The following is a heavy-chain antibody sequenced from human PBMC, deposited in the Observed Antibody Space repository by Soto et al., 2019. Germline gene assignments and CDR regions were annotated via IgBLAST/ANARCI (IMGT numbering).Heavy chain of an antibody. Sequence: ASVKVSCKVSGYTLTELSMHWVRQAPGKGLEWMGGFDPEDGETIYAQKFQGRVTMTEDTSTDTAYMELSSLRSEDTAVYYCATVAFTVVTPSAFDIWGQGTMVTVSS. CDR2: FDPEDGET. CDR3: ATVAFTVVTPSAFDI. V-gene: IGHV1-24*01. CDR1: GYTLTELS. J-gene: IGHJ3*02. D-gene: IGHD2-15*01.